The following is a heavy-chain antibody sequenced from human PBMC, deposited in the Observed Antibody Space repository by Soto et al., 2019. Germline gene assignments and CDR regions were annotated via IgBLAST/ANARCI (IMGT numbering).Heavy chain of an antibody. CDR2: IIPKYGTT. Sequence: QVQLMQSGAEGTKPGSSVKVSCKASGGPFNTFGISWVRQAPGQGLEWMGGIIPKYGTTNYARRFQGRVTITADESTTTAYLELSSLRHDDTAIYYCARTRQRRPVFYVDYWGQGTPISVTS. CDR1: GGPFNTFG. V-gene: IGHV1-69*01. D-gene: IGHD2-2*01. J-gene: IGHJ4*02. CDR3: ARTRQRRPVFYVDY.